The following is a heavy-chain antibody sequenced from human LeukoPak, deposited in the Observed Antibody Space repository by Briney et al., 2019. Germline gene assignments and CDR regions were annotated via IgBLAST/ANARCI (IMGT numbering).Heavy chain of an antibody. J-gene: IGHJ4*02. CDR3: AKLLWGVTTHFDY. CDR1: GFTFSSYA. Sequence: GGSLRLPCAASGFTFSSYAMSWVRQAPGKGLEWVSAISGSGGSTYYADSVKGWFTISRDNSKNTLYLQMNSLRAEDTAVYYCAKLLWGVTTHFDYWGQGTLVTISS. CDR2: ISGSGGST. D-gene: IGHD3-10*01. V-gene: IGHV3-23*01.